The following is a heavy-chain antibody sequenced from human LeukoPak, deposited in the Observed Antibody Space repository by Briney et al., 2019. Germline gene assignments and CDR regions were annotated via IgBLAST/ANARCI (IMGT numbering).Heavy chain of an antibody. D-gene: IGHD3-10*01. V-gene: IGHV3-21*01. CDR2: ISSSSSYI. J-gene: IGHJ4*02. CDR3: ARDRGHYYGSGSPPYYFDY. CDR1: GFTFSSYS. Sequence: GGSLRLSCAASGFTFSSYSMNWVRQAPGKGLEWVSSISSSSSYIYFADSVKGRFTISRDNAKNSLYLQMNSLRAEDTAVYYCARDRGHYYGSGSPPYYFDYWGQGTLVTVSS.